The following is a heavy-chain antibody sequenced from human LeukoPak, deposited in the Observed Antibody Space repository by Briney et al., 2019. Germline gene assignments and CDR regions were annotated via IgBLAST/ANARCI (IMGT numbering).Heavy chain of an antibody. Sequence: PGRSLRLSCAASGFTFSSYAMHWVRQAPGKGLEWVAVISYDGSNKYYADSVKGRFTISRDNLKNTLYLQMNSLRAEDTAVYYCARGPAGYNRGQGTLVTFSS. D-gene: IGHD1-1*01. J-gene: IGHJ4*02. CDR1: GFTFSSYA. V-gene: IGHV3-30*14. CDR3: ARGPAGYN. CDR2: ISYDGSNK.